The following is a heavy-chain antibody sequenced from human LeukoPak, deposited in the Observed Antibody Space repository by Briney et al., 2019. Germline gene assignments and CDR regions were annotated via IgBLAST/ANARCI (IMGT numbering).Heavy chain of an antibody. Sequence: GGSLRLSCVASGFSFSGYAIHWVRQAPGKGLEWVALISYNGGRKDYADSVKGRFTIDRDNSKNTVYLQMNNLRPDDTAIYFCARQEARDYYYEGLDYWGQGNLVTVSS. D-gene: IGHD3-22*01. CDR2: ISYNGGRK. CDR1: GFSFSGYA. V-gene: IGHV3-30*04. CDR3: ARQEARDYYYEGLDY. J-gene: IGHJ4*02.